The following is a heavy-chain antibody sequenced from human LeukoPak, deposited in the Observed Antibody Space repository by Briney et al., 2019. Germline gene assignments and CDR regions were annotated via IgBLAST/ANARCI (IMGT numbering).Heavy chain of an antibody. Sequence: SVKVSCKASGYTFTSYGISWVRQAPGQGLEWMGGIIPIFGTANYAQKFQGRVTITTDESTSTAYMELSSLRSEDTAVYYCARLEPTTFDNWFDPWGQGTLVTVSS. V-gene: IGHV1-69*05. J-gene: IGHJ5*02. D-gene: IGHD3-10*02. CDR3: ARLEPTTFDNWFDP. CDR1: GYTFTSYG. CDR2: IIPIFGTA.